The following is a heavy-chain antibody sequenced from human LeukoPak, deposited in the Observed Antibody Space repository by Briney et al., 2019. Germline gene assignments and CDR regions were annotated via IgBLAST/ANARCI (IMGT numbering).Heavy chain of an antibody. D-gene: IGHD6-19*01. V-gene: IGHV3-23*01. CDR1: GFPYSRYP. J-gene: IGHJ3*02. Sequence: GGPLRLSCAASGFPYSRYPMSWVRQAPGKGLEWVSAISGSGGSTYYADSVKGRFTISRDNSKNTLYLQMNSLRAEDTAVYYCAKDNHVAVAGIPYAFDIWGQGTMVTVSS. CDR3: AKDNHVAVAGIPYAFDI. CDR2: ISGSGGST.